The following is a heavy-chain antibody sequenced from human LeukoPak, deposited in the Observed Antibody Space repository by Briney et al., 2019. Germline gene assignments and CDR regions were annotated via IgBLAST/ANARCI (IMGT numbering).Heavy chain of an antibody. J-gene: IGHJ4*02. CDR2: IYYSGIT. D-gene: IGHD3-22*01. Sequence: SETLSLTCTVSGGSISTYYWRWIRQSPGRGLEWIGYIYYSGITKYNPSLKSRVTISVDTSTNQFSLRLSSVTAADTAVYYCARGYYYDSSGYFLDFWGQGTLVTVSS. V-gene: IGHV4-59*01. CDR3: ARGYYYDSSGYFLDF. CDR1: GGSISTYY.